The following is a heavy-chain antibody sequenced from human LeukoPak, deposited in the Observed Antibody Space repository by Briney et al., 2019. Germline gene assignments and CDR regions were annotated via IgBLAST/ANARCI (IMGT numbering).Heavy chain of an antibody. J-gene: IGHJ4*02. Sequence: MAGASLQISCQGSGSNFTNHWIAWVRQLPGKGLEWMGIIYPGDSDTRYSPSFQGQVTISADKSISTAYLQWSSLKASDTAMYYCARHYARDCSGGSCYDEPLAPSDYWGQGTLVTVSS. D-gene: IGHD2-15*01. CDR1: GSNFTNHW. V-gene: IGHV5-51*01. CDR2: IYPGDSDT. CDR3: ARHYARDCSGGSCYDEPLAPSDY.